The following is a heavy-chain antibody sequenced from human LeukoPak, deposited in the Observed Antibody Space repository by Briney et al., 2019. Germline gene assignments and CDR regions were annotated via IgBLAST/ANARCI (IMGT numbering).Heavy chain of an antibody. Sequence: SETLSLTCTVSGGSISSYYWSWIRQPPGKGLEGIGYIYYSGSTNYNPSLESRVTISVDTSKNQFSLKLSSVTAADTAVYYCARTAVAGNDWFDPWGQGTLVTVSS. J-gene: IGHJ5*02. CDR1: GGSISSYY. CDR3: ARTAVAGNDWFDP. D-gene: IGHD6-19*01. V-gene: IGHV4-59*12. CDR2: IYYSGST.